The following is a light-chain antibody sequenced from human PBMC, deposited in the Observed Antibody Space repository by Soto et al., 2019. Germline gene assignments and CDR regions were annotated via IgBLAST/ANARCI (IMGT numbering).Light chain of an antibody. V-gene: IGLV2-14*01. CDR2: AVT. CDR3: SSYTSTSTLV. Sequence: QSALTQPASVSGSPGQSITISCTGTSSDVGGYNYVSWYQQHPGKAPKLMIHAVTDRPSGVSSRFSGSKSAYTASLTISGLQAEDEAEYYCSSYTSTSTLVFGGGTKVTVL. CDR1: SSDVGGYNY. J-gene: IGLJ2*01.